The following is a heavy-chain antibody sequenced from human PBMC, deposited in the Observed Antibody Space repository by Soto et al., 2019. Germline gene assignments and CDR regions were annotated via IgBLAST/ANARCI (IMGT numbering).Heavy chain of an antibody. CDR3: ATPPPGAAILFDY. Sequence: QVQLVESGGGVVQPGRSLRLSCAASGFTFSSYGMHWVRQAPGKGLEWVAVISYDGSNKYYADSVKGRFIISRDNSKNTLYLQMNSLRAEDTAVYYCATPPPGAAILFDYWGQGTLVTVSS. CDR1: GFTFSSYG. V-gene: IGHV3-30*03. CDR2: ISYDGSNK. D-gene: IGHD2-21*01. J-gene: IGHJ4*02.